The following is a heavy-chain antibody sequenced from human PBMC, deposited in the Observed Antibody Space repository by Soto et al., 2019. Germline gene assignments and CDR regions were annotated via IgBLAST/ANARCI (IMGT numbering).Heavy chain of an antibody. Sequence: EVQLVGSGGGLVQPGRSLRLSCAASGFRFEDYAMHWVRRAPGKGLEWVAGLTWNSGSIGYADSVRGRFTISRDNARNSLYLQINSLRPEDTAWYYCAKDTKASIVDSWGQGTLVTVSS. CDR1: GFRFEDYA. J-gene: IGHJ4*02. CDR3: AKDTKASIVDS. D-gene: IGHD3-16*02. CDR2: LTWNSGSI. V-gene: IGHV3-9*01.